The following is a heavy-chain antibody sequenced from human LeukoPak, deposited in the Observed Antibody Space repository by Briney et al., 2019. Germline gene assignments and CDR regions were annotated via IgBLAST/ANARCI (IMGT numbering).Heavy chain of an antibody. J-gene: IGHJ4*02. V-gene: IGHV1-3*01. CDR1: GYTFTSYA. CDR2: INAGNGNT. D-gene: IGHD3-22*01. CDR3: AGLERYYDSSGYKGDY. Sequence: ASVKVSCKASGYTFTSYAMHWVRQAPGQRLEWMGWINAGNGNTKYSQKFQGRVTITRDTSASTAYMELSSLRSEDTAVYYCAGLERYYDSSGYKGDYWGQGTLVTVSS.